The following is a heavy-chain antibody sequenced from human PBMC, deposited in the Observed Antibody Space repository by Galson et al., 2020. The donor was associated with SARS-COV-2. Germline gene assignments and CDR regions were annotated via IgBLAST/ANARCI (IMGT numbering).Heavy chain of an antibody. CDR1: GFTFSSYG. Sequence: GGSLRLSCAASGFTFSSYGMHWVRQAPGKGLEWVAVIWYDGSNKYYADSVKGRFTISRDNSKNTLYLQMNSLRAEDTAVYYCASFLIDYYGMDVWGQGTTVTVSS. CDR3: ASFLIDYYGMDV. D-gene: IGHD3-16*02. CDR2: IWYDGSNK. V-gene: IGHV3-33*01. J-gene: IGHJ6*02.